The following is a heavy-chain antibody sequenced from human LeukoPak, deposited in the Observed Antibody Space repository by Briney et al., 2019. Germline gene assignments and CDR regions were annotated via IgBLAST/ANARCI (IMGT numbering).Heavy chain of an antibody. CDR2: IYSGGST. D-gene: IGHD1-14*01. CDR3: ARERVGNQQLFGGNY. V-gene: IGHV3-66*01. Sequence: GGSLRLSCAASGLTVSSKYMSGVRQAPGKGLEWVSVIYSGGSTYYAHSVRGIFTISRENSKNTLYLQKNSVRAEDTAVYYCARERVGNQQLFGGNYWGEGTLVTVSS. J-gene: IGHJ4*02. CDR1: GLTVSSKY.